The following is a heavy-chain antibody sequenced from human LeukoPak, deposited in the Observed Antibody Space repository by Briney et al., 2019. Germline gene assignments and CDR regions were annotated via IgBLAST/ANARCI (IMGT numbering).Heavy chain of an antibody. D-gene: IGHD3-10*01. Sequence: GKSLRLSCASSGFSFRSHGMHWVRQAPGKGLEWVALISYDGSDKYYADSVKGRFTTSRDNSKDTLYLQLDSLRAEDTALYYCARDNFERYYGSGSFRYWGQGTLVTVSS. V-gene: IGHV3-30*03. CDR2: ISYDGSDK. J-gene: IGHJ4*02. CDR1: GFSFRSHG. CDR3: ARDNFERYYGSGSFRY.